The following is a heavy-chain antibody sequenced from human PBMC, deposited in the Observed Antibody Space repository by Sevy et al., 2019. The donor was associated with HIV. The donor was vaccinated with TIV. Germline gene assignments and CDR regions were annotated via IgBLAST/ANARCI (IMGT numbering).Heavy chain of an antibody. J-gene: IGHJ4*02. V-gene: IGHV3-48*02. Sequence: GGSLRLSCAASGFTFSSYSMNWVRQAPGKGLEWVSYISSSSSTIYYADSVKGRFTISRDNAKNSLYLQMNSLRDEDTAVYYCARGGYYDGSGYYDFDYWGQGTLVTVSS. D-gene: IGHD3-22*01. CDR3: ARGGYYDGSGYYDFDY. CDR1: GFTFSSYS. CDR2: ISSSSSTI.